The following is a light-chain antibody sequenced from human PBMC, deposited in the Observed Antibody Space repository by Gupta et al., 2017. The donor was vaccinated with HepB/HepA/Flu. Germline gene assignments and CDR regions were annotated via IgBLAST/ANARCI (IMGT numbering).Light chain of an antibody. CDR3: QQRSNWPPGVT. CDR2: DAS. Sequence: EIVLTQSPATLSLSPGQRATLSCRASQSVGSYLAWYQQKPGQVPRLLIYDASNRSTGIPPRFSASGSATDFTLTISSLEPEDFAVYYCQQRSNWPPGVTFGPGTRVDIK. V-gene: IGKV3-11*01. J-gene: IGKJ3*01. CDR1: QSVGSY.